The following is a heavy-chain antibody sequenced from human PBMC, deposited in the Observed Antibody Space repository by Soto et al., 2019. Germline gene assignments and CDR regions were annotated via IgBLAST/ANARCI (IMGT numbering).Heavy chain of an antibody. Sequence: QVQLVQSGAEVKKPGASVKVSCKASGYIFNRYVMHWVRQAPGQRPEWMGWIDAGNGKTKYSEKLQGRVTITRDTSASTAYMELTTLRSEDTAVYYCARGRGWYEYWGQGTQVIVSS. CDR2: IDAGNGKT. V-gene: IGHV1-3*01. J-gene: IGHJ4*02. CDR3: ARGRGWYEY. D-gene: IGHD6-19*01. CDR1: GYIFNRYV.